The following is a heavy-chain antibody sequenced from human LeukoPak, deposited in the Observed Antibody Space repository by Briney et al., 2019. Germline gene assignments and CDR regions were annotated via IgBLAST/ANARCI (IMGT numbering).Heavy chain of an antibody. V-gene: IGHV1-18*01. CDR2: ISAYNGNT. J-gene: IGHJ6*02. D-gene: IGHD1-1*01. Sequence: AASVKVSCKASGYTFTSYGISWVRQAPGQGLEWMGWISAYNGNTNYAQKLQGRVTMTTDTSTSTAYMELRSLRSDDTAVYYCARDLIQKIRHHYYGMDVWGQGTTVTVSS. CDR3: ARDLIQKIRHHYYGMDV. CDR1: GYTFTSYG.